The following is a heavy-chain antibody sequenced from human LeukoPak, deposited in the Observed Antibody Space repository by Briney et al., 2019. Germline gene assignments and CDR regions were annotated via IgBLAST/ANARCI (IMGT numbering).Heavy chain of an antibody. D-gene: IGHD5-12*01. V-gene: IGHV1-69*06. Sequence: SVKVSCKASGGTFSSYAISWVRQAPGQGLEWMGGIIPIFGTANYAQKLQGRVTITADKSTSTAYMELSSLRSEDTAVYFCARASSDIVATTYDYWGQGTLVTVSS. CDR3: ARASSDIVATTYDY. J-gene: IGHJ4*02. CDR1: GGTFSSYA. CDR2: IIPIFGTA.